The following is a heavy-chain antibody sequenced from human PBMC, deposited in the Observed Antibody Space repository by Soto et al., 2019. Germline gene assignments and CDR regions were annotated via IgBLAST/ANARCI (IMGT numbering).Heavy chain of an antibody. CDR3: ALAPAAHILH. V-gene: IGHV4-34*01. D-gene: IGHD2-2*01. CDR2: INPSGTT. Sequence: XETLCLTCSVYGGSLSAYYWSWIRQPPGKGLEWIGEINPSGTTNYNPSLKSRVTISVDTSKNQFSLKLTSVTAADTAVYHCALAPAAHILHWGQGTMVTVSS. CDR1: GGSLSAYY. J-gene: IGHJ1*01.